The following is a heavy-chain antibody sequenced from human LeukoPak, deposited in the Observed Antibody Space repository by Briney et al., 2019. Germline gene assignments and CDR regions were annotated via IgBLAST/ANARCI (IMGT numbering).Heavy chain of an antibody. J-gene: IGHJ1*01. CDR1: GFTFSSYA. CDR3: AKDHGDYAYFQH. V-gene: IGHV3-23*01. CDR2: ISGSGGST. Sequence: GGSLRLSCAASGFTFSSYAMSWVRQAPGKGLEWVSAISGSGGSTYYADSVKGRFTISKDNSKNTLYLQMNSLRADDTAVYYCAKDHGDYAYFQHWGQGTLVTVSS. D-gene: IGHD4-17*01.